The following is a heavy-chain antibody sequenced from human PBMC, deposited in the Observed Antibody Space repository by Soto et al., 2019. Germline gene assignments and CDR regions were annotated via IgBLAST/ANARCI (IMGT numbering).Heavy chain of an antibody. CDR3: ARHGVRGVIYFDY. V-gene: IGHV4-59*08. Sequence: QVQLQESGPGLVKPSETLSLTCTVSGGSISSYYWSWIRQPPGKGLEWIGYIYYSGSTNYNPSLKSRVTISVDTSKNQFSLKLSSVTAADTAVYYCARHGVRGVIYFDYWGQGTLVTVSS. J-gene: IGHJ4*02. CDR2: IYYSGST. D-gene: IGHD3-10*01. CDR1: GGSISSYY.